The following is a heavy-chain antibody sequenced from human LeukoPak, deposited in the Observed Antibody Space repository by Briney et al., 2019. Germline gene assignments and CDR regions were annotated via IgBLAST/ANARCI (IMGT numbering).Heavy chain of an antibody. CDR2: IIPIFGTA. CDR3: ARSDYDFWNGYYTGYYHYYMDV. Sequence: ASVKVSCKASGGTFSSYAISWVRQTPGQGLEWMGGIIPIFGTANYAQKFQGRVTITTDESTSTAYMELSSLRSEDTAVYYCARSDYDFWNGYYTGYYHYYMDVWGKGTTVTVSS. CDR1: GGTFSSYA. D-gene: IGHD3-3*01. V-gene: IGHV1-69*05. J-gene: IGHJ6*03.